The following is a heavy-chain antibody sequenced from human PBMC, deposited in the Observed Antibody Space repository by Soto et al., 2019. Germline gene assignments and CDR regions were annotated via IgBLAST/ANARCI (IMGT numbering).Heavy chain of an antibody. CDR2: INPGGAT. J-gene: IGHJ4*02. D-gene: IGHD5-18*01. Sequence: QAQLQQWGAGLLKPSETLSLTCGVYGGSLSGYYWSWIPQPPGKGLEWIVEINPGGATNYNPSFNSRLTVALDTSKNQVSLNLKSMTAPDTAVYYCVRVVIQMAIPAIDSWGPGPLVTVSS. CDR3: VRVVIQMAIPAIDS. CDR1: GGSLSGYY. V-gene: IGHV4-34*01.